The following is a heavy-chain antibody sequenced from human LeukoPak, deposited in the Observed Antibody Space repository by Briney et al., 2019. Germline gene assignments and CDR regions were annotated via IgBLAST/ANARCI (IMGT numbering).Heavy chain of an antibody. CDR3: ARKDGDY. J-gene: IGHJ4*02. V-gene: IGHV4-4*07. CDR1: GASISSFH. CDR2: IYSSGST. Sequence: SETLSLTCTVSGASISSFHWTWIRQPAGKGLEWIGLIYSSGSTIYNPSLKSRVAMSVDMTKNQLSLKLSSVTAADTAMYYCARKDGDYWGQGTLVTVPS.